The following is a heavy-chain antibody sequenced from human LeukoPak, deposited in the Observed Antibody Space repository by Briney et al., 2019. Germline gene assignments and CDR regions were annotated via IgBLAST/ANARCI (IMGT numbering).Heavy chain of an antibody. CDR3: ARANLYDY. Sequence: GGSLRLSCAASGFTFSSHGVHWVRQAPGKGLEWVAFIGHDGSKEYYADSVKGRFTISRDNTKNSLFLQMNSLRAEDTATYYCARANLYDYWGQGTLVTVSS. CDR1: GFTFSSHG. CDR2: IGHDGSKE. V-gene: IGHV3-30*02. J-gene: IGHJ4*02.